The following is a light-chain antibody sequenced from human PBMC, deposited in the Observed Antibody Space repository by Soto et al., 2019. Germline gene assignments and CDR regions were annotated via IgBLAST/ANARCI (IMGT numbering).Light chain of an antibody. CDR3: QQSYSIPIT. V-gene: IGKV1-39*01. J-gene: IGKJ5*01. Sequence: DLQMTQSPSTLSASVGDRVTITCRASQSISSWLAWYQQKPGKAPKLLIYAASSLQSGVPSRFSGSGSGTDFTLTISSLQPEEFATYHCQQSYSIPITVGQGTRLEIK. CDR1: QSISSW. CDR2: AAS.